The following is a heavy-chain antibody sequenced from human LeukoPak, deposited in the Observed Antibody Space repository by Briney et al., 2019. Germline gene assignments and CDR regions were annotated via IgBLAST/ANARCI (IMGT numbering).Heavy chain of an antibody. Sequence: SETLSLTCTVSGGSISSGGYYWSWIRQHPGKGLEWIGYIYYSGTTYYNPSLKSRVTISVNTSKNQFSLKLSSVTAADTAVYYCARDIAGRGYFDYWGQGTLATVSS. J-gene: IGHJ4*02. CDR3: ARDIAGRGYFDY. CDR1: GGSISSGGYY. CDR2: IYYSGTT. V-gene: IGHV4-31*03. D-gene: IGHD2-15*01.